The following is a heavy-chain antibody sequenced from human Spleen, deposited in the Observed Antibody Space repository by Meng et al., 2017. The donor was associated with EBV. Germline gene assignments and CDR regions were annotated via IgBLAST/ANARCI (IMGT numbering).Heavy chain of an antibody. J-gene: IGHJ5*02. Sequence: QVQLVESGGGVVQPGRSLRLSCATSGFSFTTYAIHWVRQAPGKGLEWVAVISGDGNNKYFADSVRGRFTISRDTVKNTVYVQMNSLRPDDTAIYYCAIIPYSNAWGLGTLVTASS. CDR1: GFSFTTYA. D-gene: IGHD2/OR15-2a*01. CDR3: AIIPYSNA. V-gene: IGHV3-30*01. CDR2: ISGDGNNK.